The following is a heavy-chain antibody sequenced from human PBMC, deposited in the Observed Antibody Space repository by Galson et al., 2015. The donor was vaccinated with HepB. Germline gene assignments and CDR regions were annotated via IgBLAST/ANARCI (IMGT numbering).Heavy chain of an antibody. CDR1: GGSISSSSYY. D-gene: IGHD3-3*01. V-gene: IGHV4-39*01. CDR2: IYYSGST. CDR3: ARHDRMSSDFRSGYSEFWDY. J-gene: IGHJ4*02. Sequence: SETLSLTCTVSGGSISSSSYYWGWIRQPPGKGLEWIGSIYYSGSTYYNPSLKSRVTISVDTSKNQFSLKLSSVTAADTAVYYCARHDRMSSDFRSGYSEFWDYWGQGTLVTVSS.